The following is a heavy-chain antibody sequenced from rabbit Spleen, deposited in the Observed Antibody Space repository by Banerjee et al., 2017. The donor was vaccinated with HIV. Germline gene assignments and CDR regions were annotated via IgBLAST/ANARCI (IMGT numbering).Heavy chain of an antibody. CDR2: IATITGKT. CDR3: ARNYAGYGDFGYAAM. V-gene: IGHV1S45*01. Sequence: QEQLVESGGGLVQPTGSLTLTCKASGFSFGDRDVMCWVRQALGKGLEWIGCIATITGKTFYATWAKGRFTISRASSTTVFLQVTRLTVADTATYFCARNYAGYGDFGYAAMWGQGTLVTVS. D-gene: IGHD7-1*01. CDR1: GFSFGDRDV. J-gene: IGHJ4*01.